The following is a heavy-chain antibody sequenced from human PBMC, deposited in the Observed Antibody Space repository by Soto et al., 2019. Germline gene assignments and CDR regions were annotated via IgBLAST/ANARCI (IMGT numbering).Heavy chain of an antibody. D-gene: IGHD3-3*02. CDR2: IIPVFRAP. CDR3: ARDKGRPQLGGNYYYITDG. J-gene: IGHJ6*02. CDR1: GGTFDTYA. V-gene: IGHV1-69*13. Sequence: GASVKVSCKVSGGTFDTYAISWVRQAPGQGLEWMGGIIPVFRAPDYAQKFQGRVTITADESARTAHMELTGLRFEDTAVYYCARDKGRPQLGGNYYYITDGWGQGTSVTVSS.